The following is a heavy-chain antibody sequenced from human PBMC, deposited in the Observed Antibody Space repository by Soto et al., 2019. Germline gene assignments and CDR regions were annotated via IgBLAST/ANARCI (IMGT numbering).Heavy chain of an antibody. V-gene: IGHV2-5*02. Sequence: SGPTLVNPTQTLTLTCTFSGFSLSTSGVGVGWIRQPPGKALEWLALIYWDDDKRYSPSLKSRLTITKDTSKNQVVLTMTNMDPVDTATYYCARRGITIFGVVDEYWGQGTLVTVSS. D-gene: IGHD3-3*01. J-gene: IGHJ4*02. CDR3: ARRGITIFGVVDEY. CDR2: IYWDDDK. CDR1: GFSLSTSGVG.